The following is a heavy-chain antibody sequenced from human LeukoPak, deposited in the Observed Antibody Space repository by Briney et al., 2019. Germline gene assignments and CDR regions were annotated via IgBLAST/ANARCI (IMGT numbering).Heavy chain of an antibody. CDR2: ITGSGGGT. D-gene: IGHD3-22*01. V-gene: IGHV3-23*01. J-gene: IGHJ4*02. CDR1: GFTFSSYA. Sequence: GGSLRLSCAASGFTFSSYAMSWVRQAPGKGPERVSGITGSGGGTYYADSVKGRFTISRDNSKNTLYLQMNSLRAEDTAMYYCAKRDYSDSGTYAPLFDYWGQGTLVTVSS. CDR3: AKRDYSDSGTYAPLFDY.